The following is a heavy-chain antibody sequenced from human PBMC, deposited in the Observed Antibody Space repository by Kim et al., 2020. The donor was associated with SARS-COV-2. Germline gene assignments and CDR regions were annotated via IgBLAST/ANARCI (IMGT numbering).Heavy chain of an antibody. J-gene: IGHJ4*02. D-gene: IGHD2-2*02. CDR1: GFTFSIYS. V-gene: IGHV3-48*02. CDR2: ISSTSRNI. Sequence: GGSLRLSCVASGFTFSIYSIDWVRRAPGKGLEWIIYISSTSRNIYYADSVKGRFTVSRDNAENSVYLQMDSLTDEDTAIYYCARVWPSGYTDDSWGQGTPVTVSS. CDR3: ARVWPSGYTDDS.